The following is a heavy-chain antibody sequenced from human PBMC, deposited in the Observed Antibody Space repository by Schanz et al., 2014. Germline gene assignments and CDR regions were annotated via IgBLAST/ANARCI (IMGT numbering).Heavy chain of an antibody. CDR1: GFTFSSYA. J-gene: IGHJ5*02. Sequence: EVQLLESGGGLVQPGGSLRLSCAASGFTFSSYAMSWVRRAPGKWLEWVSALSEGGGGTHYADSVRGRFTISSDSSKNTLYLQMSSLRADDAAVYYCAKAADWPVTRFDPWGQGTLVTVSS. CDR3: AKAADWPVTRFDP. D-gene: IGHD3-9*01. V-gene: IGHV3-23*01. CDR2: LSEGGGGT.